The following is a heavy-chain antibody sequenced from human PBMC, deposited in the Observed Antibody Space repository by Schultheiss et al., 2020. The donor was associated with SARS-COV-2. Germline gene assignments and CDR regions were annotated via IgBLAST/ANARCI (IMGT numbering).Heavy chain of an antibody. V-gene: IGHV3-21*01. CDR1: GFIFNNYN. D-gene: IGHD6-13*01. J-gene: IGHJ5*02. CDR2: ISSSSSYI. CDR3: ARGVAAAGSFEVGGRGRKNWFDP. Sequence: GGSLRLSCAASGFIFNNYNMNWVRQAPGKGLEWVSSISSSSSYIYYADSVKGRFTISRDNSKNTLYLQMNSLRAEDTAVYYCARGVAAAGSFEVGGRGRKNWFDPWGQGTLVTVSS.